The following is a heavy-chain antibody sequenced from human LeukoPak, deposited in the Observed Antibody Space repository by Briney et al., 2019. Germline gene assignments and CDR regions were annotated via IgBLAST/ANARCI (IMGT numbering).Heavy chain of an antibody. V-gene: IGHV3-11*06. CDR1: GFTLSDYY. Sequence: GGSLRFSPAASGFTLSDYYMRQIRQAPGKGLEWVSYISSSSSYTNYADSVKGRFTISRDNAKNSVFRQMNSLRIEETAVYYCASGSSRWCGIELWGRGTLVTVSS. CDR3: ASGSSRWCGIEL. CDR2: ISSSSSYT. D-gene: IGHD6-13*01. J-gene: IGHJ4*02.